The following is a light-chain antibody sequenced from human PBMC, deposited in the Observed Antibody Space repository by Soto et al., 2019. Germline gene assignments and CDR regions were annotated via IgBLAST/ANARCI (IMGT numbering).Light chain of an antibody. Sequence: EIVLTQSPGTLSLSPGERATLSCRASQSVSSSYLAWYQQKPGQAPSLLIYGASSRTTGIPDRFSGSRSGTDFTLTISRLEPEDFALHYCQQYGNSPPYTFGHGTKLEIK. V-gene: IGKV3-20*01. CDR2: GAS. J-gene: IGKJ2*01. CDR3: QQYGNSPPYT. CDR1: QSVSSSY.